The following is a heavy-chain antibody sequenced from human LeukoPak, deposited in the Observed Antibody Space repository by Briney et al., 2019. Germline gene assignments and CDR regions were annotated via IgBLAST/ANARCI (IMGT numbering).Heavy chain of an antibody. CDR3: ARDAVYDYGPGSDY. CDR1: GFTFSSYE. V-gene: IGHV3-48*03. J-gene: IGHJ4*02. D-gene: IGHD4-17*01. CDR2: ISSSGSTI. Sequence: GGSLRLSCAASGFTFSSYEMNWVRQAPGKGLEWVSYISSSGSTIYYADSVKGRFTISRDNAKNSLYLQMNSLRAEDTAVYYCARDAVYDYGPGSDYWGQGTLVTVSS.